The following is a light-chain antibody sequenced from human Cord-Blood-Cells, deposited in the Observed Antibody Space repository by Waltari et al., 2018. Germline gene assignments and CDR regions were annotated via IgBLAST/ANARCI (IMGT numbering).Light chain of an antibody. CDR3: MQGTHWPIT. CDR2: KVS. V-gene: IGKV2-30*01. Sequence: DVVMTKSPLSLPVTLGQPASISCRSSQSLVYSDGNTYLNWFPQRPGQSPRRLIYKVSNRDSGVPDRFSGSGSGTDFTLKISRVEAEDVGVYYCMQGTHWPITFGQGTRLEIK. CDR1: QSLVYSDGNTY. J-gene: IGKJ5*01.